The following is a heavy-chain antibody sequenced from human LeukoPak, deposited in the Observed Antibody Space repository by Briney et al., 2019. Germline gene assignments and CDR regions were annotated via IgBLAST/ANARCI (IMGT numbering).Heavy chain of an antibody. D-gene: IGHD3-16*01. CDR1: GITFSSYA. CDR2: IGGRGGST. J-gene: IGHJ5*02. V-gene: IGHV3-23*01. CDR3: GKEGGA. Sequence: GGSLRLSCAASGITFSSYAMSWVRQAPGKGLEWVSAIGGRGGSTYYADFLEGRFTIARDNSKDMVYLQMNSLKVEDTAIYYCGKEGGAWGQGTKVTVSS.